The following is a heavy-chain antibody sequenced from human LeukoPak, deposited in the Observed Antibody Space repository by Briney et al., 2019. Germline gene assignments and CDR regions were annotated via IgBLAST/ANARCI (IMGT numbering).Heavy chain of an antibody. V-gene: IGHV2-5*02. CDR2: IYWDDDK. J-gene: IGHJ4*02. Sequence: SGPTLLKPTQTLTLTCTFSGFSLSTSGVGVGWIRQPPGKALEWLALIYWDDDKRYSPSLKSRLTITKDTSKNQVVLTMTNMDPVDTATYYCAHARSRITIFGVVIKPQYYFDYWGQGTLVTVSS. CDR1: GFSLSTSGVG. D-gene: IGHD3-3*01. CDR3: AHARSRITIFGVVIKPQYYFDY.